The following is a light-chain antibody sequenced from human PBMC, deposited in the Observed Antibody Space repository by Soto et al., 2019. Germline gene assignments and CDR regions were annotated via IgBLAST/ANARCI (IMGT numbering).Light chain of an antibody. CDR1: NIRSKS. CDR2: DDG. J-gene: IGLJ2*01. V-gene: IGLV3-21*02. Sequence: SYELARPPSVSVAPGQTARITCGGHNIRSKSVHWYQQRPGQAPVQVVYDDGDRPSWIPERFSGSNSGNTATLTISRVEAGDEADYYCQVWDSNSDHVVFGGGTKLTVL. CDR3: QVWDSNSDHVV.